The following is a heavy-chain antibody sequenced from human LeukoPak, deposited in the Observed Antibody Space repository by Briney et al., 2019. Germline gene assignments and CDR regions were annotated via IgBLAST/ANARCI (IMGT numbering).Heavy chain of an antibody. V-gene: IGHV4-61*08. J-gene: IGHJ5*02. CDR2: IYYNGNT. CDR1: GGSVCSGGYY. Sequence: NASETLSLTCAVSGGSVCSGGYYWSWIRQPPGKGLEWIGYIYYNGNTNYNPSLKSRVTISVDTSKNQFSLKLSSVTAADTAVYYCAREPLRAESRWFDPWGQGILVTVSS. D-gene: IGHD1-26*01. CDR3: AREPLRAESRWFDP.